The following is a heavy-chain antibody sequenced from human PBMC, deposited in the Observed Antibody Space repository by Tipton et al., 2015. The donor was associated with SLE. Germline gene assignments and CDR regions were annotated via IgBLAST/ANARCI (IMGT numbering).Heavy chain of an antibody. CDR3: ARDRGYYYYYMDV. J-gene: IGHJ6*03. CDR2: IYYSGST. Sequence: TLSLTCTVSGGSISSSSYYWGWIRQPPGKGLEWIGSIYYSGSTYYNPSLKSRVTISVDTSKNQFSLKLSSVTAADTAVYYCARDRGYYYYYMDVWGKGTTVTVSS. CDR1: GGSISSSSYY. V-gene: IGHV4-39*02. D-gene: IGHD3-10*01.